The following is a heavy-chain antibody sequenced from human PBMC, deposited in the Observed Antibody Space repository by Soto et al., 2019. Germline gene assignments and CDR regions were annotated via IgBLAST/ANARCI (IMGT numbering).Heavy chain of an antibody. J-gene: IGHJ4*02. Sequence: GESLKISCKGSGYSFINYWIAWVRQMPGKGLKWMGNIYPGDSDTRYSPSFQGQVSISADKSIGTAYLQWSSLQASDTAIYYCARTRGYSYGFPPPDFDYWGQGTLVTVS. V-gene: IGHV5-51*01. CDR2: IYPGDSDT. CDR3: ARTRGYSYGFPPPDFDY. CDR1: GYSFINYW. D-gene: IGHD5-18*01.